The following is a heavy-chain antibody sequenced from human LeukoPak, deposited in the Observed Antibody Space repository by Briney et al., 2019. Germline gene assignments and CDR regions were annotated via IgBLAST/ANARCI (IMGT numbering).Heavy chain of an antibody. D-gene: IGHD1-26*01. J-gene: IGHJ4*02. CDR3: AKATRGGVVGASRSGFDY. Sequence: PGGSLRLSCAASGFTFSSYSMNWVRQAPGKGLEWVSSISSSSNYIYYADSVKGRFTISRDNAKNSLYLQMNSLRAEDTALYYCAKATRGGVVGASRSGFDYWGQGTLVTVSS. CDR1: GFTFSSYS. CDR2: ISSSSNYI. V-gene: IGHV3-21*04.